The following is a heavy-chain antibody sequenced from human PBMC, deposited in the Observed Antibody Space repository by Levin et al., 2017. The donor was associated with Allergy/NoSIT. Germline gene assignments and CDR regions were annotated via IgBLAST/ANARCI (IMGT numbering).Heavy chain of an antibody. J-gene: IGHJ3*02. CDR3: ARGSPGDSGTYGDQNFDI. CDR2: IYYSGST. D-gene: IGHD1-26*01. CDR1: GGSISSDDYY. Sequence: SETLSLTCTVSGGSISSDDYYWSWIRQPPGKGLEWIGYIYYSGSTYYNPSLKSRLTMSVDTSKNQFSLKLSSVTAADTAVYYCARGSPGDSGTYGDQNFDIWGQGTMVTVSS. V-gene: IGHV4-30-4*01.